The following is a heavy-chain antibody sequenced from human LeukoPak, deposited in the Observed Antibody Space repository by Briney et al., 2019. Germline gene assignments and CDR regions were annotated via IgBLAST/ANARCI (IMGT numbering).Heavy chain of an antibody. D-gene: IGHD3-10*01. CDR1: GCSLTSNA. Sequence: SGKVTCKSSGCSLTSNATARVWHGHGQGMEWMGGIIPIFGTANYAQKFQGRVTITADESTSTAYMELSSLRSEDTAVYYCARVGTMVRGVISPWGQGTLVTVSS. CDR2: IIPIFGTA. CDR3: ARVGTMVRGVISP. J-gene: IGHJ5*02. V-gene: IGHV1-69*01.